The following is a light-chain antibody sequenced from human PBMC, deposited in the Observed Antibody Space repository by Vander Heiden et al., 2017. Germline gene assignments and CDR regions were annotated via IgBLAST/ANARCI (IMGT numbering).Light chain of an antibody. CDR1: RSVSGY. V-gene: IGKV3-11*01. CDR3: QQRSNWPIT. Sequence: EIVLTQPPATLSVSPGDRATLSCRASRSVSGYLAWYQQKPGQAPRLLIYDASNRATGIPARFSGSGSGTDFTLTISSLEPEDFAVYYCQQRSNWPITFGQGTRLEIK. CDR2: DAS. J-gene: IGKJ5*01.